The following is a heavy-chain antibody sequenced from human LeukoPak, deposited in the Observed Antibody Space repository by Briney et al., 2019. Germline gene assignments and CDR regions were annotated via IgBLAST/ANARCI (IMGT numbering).Heavy chain of an antibody. J-gene: IGHJ4*02. CDR3: ARVLTDDFWSGYYDY. CDR2: IYHSGST. Sequence: PSQTLSLTCAVSGGSISSGGYSWSWIRQPPGKGLEWIGYIYHSGSTYYNPSLKSRVTISVDRSKNQFSLKLSSVTAADTAVYYCARVLTDDFWSGYYDYWGQGTLVTVSS. CDR1: GGSISSGGYS. D-gene: IGHD3-3*01. V-gene: IGHV4-30-2*01.